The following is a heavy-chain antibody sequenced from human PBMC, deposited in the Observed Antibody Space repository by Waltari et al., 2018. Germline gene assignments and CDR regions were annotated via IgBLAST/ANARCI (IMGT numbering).Heavy chain of an antibody. CDR2: FDPEDGET. V-gene: IGHV1-24*01. Sequence: QVQLVQSGAEVKKPGASVKVSCKVSGYTLTELSMHWVRQAPGKGLEGMGGFDPEDGETIYAQKFQGRVTMTEDTSTDTAYMELSSLRSEDTAVYYCATKGAVVAATPGSFDYWGQGTLVTVSS. CDR3: ATKGAVVAATPGSFDY. J-gene: IGHJ4*02. CDR1: GYTLTELS. D-gene: IGHD2-15*01.